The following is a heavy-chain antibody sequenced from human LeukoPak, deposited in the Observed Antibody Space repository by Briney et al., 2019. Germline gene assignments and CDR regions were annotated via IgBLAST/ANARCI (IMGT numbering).Heavy chain of an antibody. D-gene: IGHD4-17*01. CDR2: IKQDGSEK. CDR1: GGSISSGGYY. J-gene: IGHJ4*02. V-gene: IGHV3-7*01. Sequence: ETLSLTCTVSGGSISSGGYYWSWVRQAPGKGLEWVANIKQDGSEKYYVDSVKGRFTISRDNAKSSLYLQMNSLRAEDTAVYYCARDTVTSFDYWGQGTLVTVSS. CDR3: ARDTVTSFDY.